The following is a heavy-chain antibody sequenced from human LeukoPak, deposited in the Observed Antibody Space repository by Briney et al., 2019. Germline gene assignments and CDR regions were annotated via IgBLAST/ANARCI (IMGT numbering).Heavy chain of an antibody. CDR3: ARGRNYYGMDV. CDR2: IYHSGST. V-gene: IGHV4-30-2*01. J-gene: IGHJ6*02. CDR1: GGSISSGGYS. Sequence: SETLSLTCAVSGGSISSGGYSWSWIRQPPGKGLECIGYIYHSGSTYYNPSLKSRVTISVDRSKNQFSLKLSSVTAADPAVYYCARGRNYYGMDVWGQGTTVTVSS.